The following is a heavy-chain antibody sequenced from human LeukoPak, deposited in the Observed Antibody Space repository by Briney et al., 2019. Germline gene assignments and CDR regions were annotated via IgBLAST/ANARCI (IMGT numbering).Heavy chain of an antibody. CDR3: ARSNYAGRFDTFDI. D-gene: IGHD1-7*01. V-gene: IGHV4-59*01. J-gene: IGHJ3*02. Sequence: SESLSLTCIVSGASITSYYWTWIRQPPGKGLEWIGYIYDSEITSYNPSLKSRVTISADTSRKQFSLRLRSVTAADTAVYYCARSNYAGRFDTFDIWGQGTMVTFSS. CDR1: GASITSYY. CDR2: IYDSEIT.